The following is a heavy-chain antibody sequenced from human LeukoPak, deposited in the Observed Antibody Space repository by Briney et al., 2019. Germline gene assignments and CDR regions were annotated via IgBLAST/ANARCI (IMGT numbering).Heavy chain of an antibody. V-gene: IGHV3-7*03. D-gene: IGHD3-16*01. CDR3: ARGGGLDV. CDR1: GFTFSSYW. CDR2: INHNGNVN. J-gene: IGHJ6*02. Sequence: GGSLRLSCAASGFTFSSYWMNWARQAPGKGLEWLASINHNGNVNYYVDSVKGRFTISRDNAKNSLYLQMSNLRAEDTAVYFCARGGGLDVWGQGATVTVSS.